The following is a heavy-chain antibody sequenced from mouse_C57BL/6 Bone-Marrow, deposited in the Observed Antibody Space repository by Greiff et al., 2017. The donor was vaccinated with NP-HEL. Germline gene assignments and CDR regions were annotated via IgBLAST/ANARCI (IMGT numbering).Heavy chain of an antibody. Sequence: DVKLVESGGDLVKPGGSLKLSCAASGFTFSSYGMSWVRQTPDKRLEWVATISSGGSYTYYPDSVKGRFTISRDNAKNTLYLQMSSLKSEDTAMYYCARHGDGSVDYWGQGTTLTVSS. CDR1: GFTFSSYG. D-gene: IGHD2-3*01. V-gene: IGHV5-6*02. J-gene: IGHJ2*01. CDR3: ARHGDGSVDY. CDR2: ISSGGSYT.